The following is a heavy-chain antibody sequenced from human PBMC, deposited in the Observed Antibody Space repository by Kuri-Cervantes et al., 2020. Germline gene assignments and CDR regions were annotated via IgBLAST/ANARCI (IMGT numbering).Heavy chain of an antibody. CDR1: GYTFSSYD. V-gene: IGHV1-24*01. CDR3: ARVRPMVRGVLYYYYGMDV. D-gene: IGHD3-10*01. Sequence: ASVKVSCKASGYTFSSYDINWVRQAPGKGLEWMGGFDPEDGETVYAQKFQGRVTMTEDTSSDTAYMELSSLRSEDTAVYYCARVRPMVRGVLYYYYGMDVWGQGTTVTVSS. CDR2: FDPEDGET. J-gene: IGHJ6*02.